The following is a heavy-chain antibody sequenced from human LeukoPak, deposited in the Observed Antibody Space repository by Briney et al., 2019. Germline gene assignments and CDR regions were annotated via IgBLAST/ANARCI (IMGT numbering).Heavy chain of an antibody. CDR2: IYYSGSA. J-gene: IGHJ6*02. CDR3: ARDLWFGEFENYYYGMDV. Sequence: SETLSLTCTVSGGSISSYYWSWIRQPPGKGLEWIGYIYYSGSANYNPSLKSRVTISVDTSKNQFSLKLSSVTAADTAVYYCARDLWFGEFENYYYGMDVWGQGTTVTVSS. V-gene: IGHV4-59*01. D-gene: IGHD3-10*01. CDR1: GGSISSYY.